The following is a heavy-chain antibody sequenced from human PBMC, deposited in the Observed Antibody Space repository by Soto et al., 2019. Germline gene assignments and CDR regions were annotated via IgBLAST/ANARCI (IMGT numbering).Heavy chain of an antibody. CDR1: GYTFTGYY. D-gene: IGHD5-12*01. J-gene: IGHJ6*03. CDR2: INPNSGGT. Sequence: ASVKVSCKASGYTFTGYYMHWVRQAPGQGLEWMGWINPNSGGTNYAQKFQGWVTMTRDTSISTAYMELSRLRSDDTAVYYCAREGGYDGGGYYYYYMDVWGKGTTVTVSS. V-gene: IGHV1-2*04. CDR3: AREGGYDGGGYYYYYMDV.